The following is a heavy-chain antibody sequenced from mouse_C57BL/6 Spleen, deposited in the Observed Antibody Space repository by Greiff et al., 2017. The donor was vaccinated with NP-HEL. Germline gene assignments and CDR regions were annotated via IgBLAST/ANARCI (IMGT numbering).Heavy chain of an antibody. CDR1: GYAFSSYW. CDR3: ARSGAGTWYFDV. J-gene: IGHJ1*03. V-gene: IGHV1-80*01. Sequence: QVQLKESGAELVKPGASVKISCKASGYAFSSYWMNWVKQRPGKGLEWIGQIYPGDGDTNYNGKFKGKATLTADKSSSTAYMQLSSLTSEDSAVYFCARSGAGTWYFDVWGTGTTVTVSS. D-gene: IGHD4-1*01. CDR2: IYPGDGDT.